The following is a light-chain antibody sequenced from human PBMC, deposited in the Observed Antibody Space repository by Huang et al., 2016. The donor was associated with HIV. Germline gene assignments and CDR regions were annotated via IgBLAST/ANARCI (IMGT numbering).Light chain of an antibody. J-gene: IGKJ1*01. CDR1: QSVGSN. Sequence: EIVMTQSPATLSVSPGERATLSCRASQSVGSNLAWYQQGSGQAPRLLIYAASTRASGIPARFSGSGSGTEFTLTVSSLQSEDFAVYYCQQHNTWPRTFGQGTRV. V-gene: IGKV3-15*01. CDR2: AAS. CDR3: QQHNTWPRT.